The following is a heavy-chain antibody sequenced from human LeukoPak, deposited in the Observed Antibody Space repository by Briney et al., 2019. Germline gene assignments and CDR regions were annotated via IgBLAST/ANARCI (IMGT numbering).Heavy chain of an antibody. J-gene: IGHJ4*02. CDR1: GFTFDDYA. Sequence: GGSLRLSCAASGFTFDDYAMHWVRQAPGKGLEWASGISWDSGSVDSADSVKGRFTISRDNARNSLYLQMNSLRAEDTALYYCAKGNSYDSSGLPFDYWGQGTLVTVSS. CDR3: AKGNSYDSSGLPFDY. D-gene: IGHD3-22*01. CDR2: ISWDSGSV. V-gene: IGHV3-9*01.